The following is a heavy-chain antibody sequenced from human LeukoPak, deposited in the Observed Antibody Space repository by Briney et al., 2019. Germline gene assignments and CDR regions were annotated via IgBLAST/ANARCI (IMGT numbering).Heavy chain of an antibody. CDR1: GFTFSSYA. CDR2: ISGSGGST. CDR3: TRTETASYYDFWSGSYYYYYMDV. V-gene: IGHV3-23*01. D-gene: IGHD3-3*01. J-gene: IGHJ6*03. Sequence: TGGSLRLSCAASGFTFSSYAMSWVRQAPGKGLEWVSAISGSGGSTYYADSVKGRFTISRDNSKNTLYLQMNSLKTEDTAVYYCTRTETASYYDFWSGSYYYYYMDVWGKGTTVTVSS.